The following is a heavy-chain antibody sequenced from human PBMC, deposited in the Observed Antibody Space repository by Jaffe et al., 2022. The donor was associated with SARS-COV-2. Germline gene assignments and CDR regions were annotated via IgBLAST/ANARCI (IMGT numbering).Heavy chain of an antibody. V-gene: IGHV3-21*01. CDR1: GFTFSSYS. J-gene: IGHJ4*02. Sequence: EVQLVESGGGLVKPGGSLRLSCAASGFTFSSYSMNWVRQAPGKGLEWVSSISSSSSYIYYADSVKGRFTISRDNAKNSLYLQMNSLRAEDTAVYYCARGGLRLGEPFDYWGQGTLVTVSS. CDR2: ISSSSSYI. CDR3: ARGGLRLGEPFDY. D-gene: IGHD3-16*01.